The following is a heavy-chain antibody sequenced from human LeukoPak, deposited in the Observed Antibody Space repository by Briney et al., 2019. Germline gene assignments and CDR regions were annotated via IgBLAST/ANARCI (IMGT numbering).Heavy chain of an antibody. D-gene: IGHD6-13*01. V-gene: IGHV1-3*01. CDR3: ARGGVRYSSSWYSASDYYYYYMDV. Sequence: ASVKVSCKASGYTFTSYGISWVRQAPGQRPEWIGWINAGNGNTKYSQKFQGRVTITRDTSASTAYMELSSLTSEDTAVYYCARGGVRYSSSWYSASDYYYYYMDVWGKGTTVTVSS. J-gene: IGHJ6*03. CDR1: GYTFTSYG. CDR2: INAGNGNT.